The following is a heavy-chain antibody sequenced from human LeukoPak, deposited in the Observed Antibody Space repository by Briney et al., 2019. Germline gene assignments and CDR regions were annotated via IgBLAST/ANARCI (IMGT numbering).Heavy chain of an antibody. D-gene: IGHD3-3*01. CDR3: ATDQETSPLRNYDFWSGYYRNY. Sequence: ASVKVSCKASGYTFTSYDINWVRQATGQGLEWMGWMNPNSGNTGYAQKFQGRVTMTRNTSISTAYMELSSLRSEDTAVYYCATDQETSPLRNYDFWSGYYRNYWGQGTLVTVSS. V-gene: IGHV1-8*01. CDR1: GYTFTSYD. CDR2: MNPNSGNT. J-gene: IGHJ4*02.